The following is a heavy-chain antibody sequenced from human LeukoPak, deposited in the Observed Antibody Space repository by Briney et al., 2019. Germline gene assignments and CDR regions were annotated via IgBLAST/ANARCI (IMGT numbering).Heavy chain of an antibody. V-gene: IGHV3-30-3*01. CDR1: GFTFSSYA. CDR3: ARSSYYDFWSVNNYYYYYGMDV. Sequence: GGSLRLSCAASGFTFSSYAMHWVRQAPGKGLEWVAVISYDGSSKYYADSVKGRFTISRDNSKNTLYLQMNSLRAEDTAVYYCARSSYYDFWSVNNYYYYYGMDVWGQGTTVTVSS. J-gene: IGHJ6*02. D-gene: IGHD3-3*01. CDR2: ISYDGSSK.